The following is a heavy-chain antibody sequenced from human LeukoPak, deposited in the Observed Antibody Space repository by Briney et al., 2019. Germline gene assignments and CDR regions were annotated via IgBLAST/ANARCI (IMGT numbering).Heavy chain of an antibody. J-gene: IGHJ4*02. CDR2: ISWNSGRI. D-gene: IGHD6-19*01. Sequence: GGSLRLSCAASGLTFSSHWMHWVRQAPGKGLEWVSGISWNSGRIGYADSVKGRFTISRDNAKNSLYLQMNSLRAEDTALYYCAKDISVAGTDFDYWGQGTLVTVSS. CDR3: AKDISVAGTDFDY. CDR1: GLTFSSHW. V-gene: IGHV3-9*01.